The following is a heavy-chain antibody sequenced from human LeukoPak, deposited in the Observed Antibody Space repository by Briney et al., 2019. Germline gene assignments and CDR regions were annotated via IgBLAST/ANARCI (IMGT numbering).Heavy chain of an antibody. J-gene: IGHJ5*02. CDR3: ARSPANRGAARASGRLVNWFDP. CDR1: GYTFTSYD. D-gene: IGHD6-13*01. CDR2: MNPNSGNT. Sequence: ASVKVSCKASGYTFTSYDINWVRQATGQGLEWMGWMNPNSGNTGYAQQFQGRVTITRSTSINTAYMELSSLRSEDTAVYYCARSPANRGAARASGRLVNWFDPWGQRTLVTVSS. V-gene: IGHV1-8*03.